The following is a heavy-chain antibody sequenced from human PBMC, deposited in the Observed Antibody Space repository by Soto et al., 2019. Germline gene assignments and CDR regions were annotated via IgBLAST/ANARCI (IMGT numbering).Heavy chain of an antibody. Sequence: VQLVQSGAEVKKPGSSVKVSCKASGGTFSSYAISWVRQAPGQGLEWVGRIKSKTDGGTTDYAAPVKGRFTISRDDSKNTLYLQMNSLKTEDTAVYYCTTGGYYYDSSEGVWGQGTLVTVSS. V-gene: IGHV3-15*01. D-gene: IGHD3-22*01. CDR3: TTGGYYYDSSEGV. J-gene: IGHJ4*02. CDR1: GGTFSSYA. CDR2: IKSKTDGGTT.